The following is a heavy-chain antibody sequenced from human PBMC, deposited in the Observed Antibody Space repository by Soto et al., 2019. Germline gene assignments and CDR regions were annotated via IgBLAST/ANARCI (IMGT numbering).Heavy chain of an antibody. CDR1: GYSFAGYW. D-gene: IGHD3-22*01. Sequence: GESLKISCKGSGYSFAGYWITWVRQKPGKGLERMGRIDPSDSQTYYSPSFRGHVTISVTKSITTVFLQWSSLRASDTAMYYCARQIYDSDTGPNFQYYFDSWGQGTPVTVSS. CDR3: ARQIYDSDTGPNFQYYFDS. CDR2: IDPSDSQT. J-gene: IGHJ4*02. V-gene: IGHV5-10-1*01.